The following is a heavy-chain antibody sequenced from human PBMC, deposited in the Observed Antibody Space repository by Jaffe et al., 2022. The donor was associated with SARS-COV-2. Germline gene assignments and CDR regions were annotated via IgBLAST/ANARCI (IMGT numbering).Heavy chain of an antibody. CDR3: TKEFGIFGVVAASDL. J-gene: IGHJ3*01. V-gene: IGHV3-9*01. CDR2: ISWNSDNI. Sequence: EVQLVESGGGLVQPGRSLRLSCAASGFTFEEYGMHWVRQLPGKGLEWVSSISWNSDNIAYTDSVKGRFTISRDNAKSSLYLLMNSLRPDDTGFYYCTKEFGIFGVVAASDLWGPGTLVTVSS. D-gene: IGHD3-3*02. CDR1: GFTFEEYG.